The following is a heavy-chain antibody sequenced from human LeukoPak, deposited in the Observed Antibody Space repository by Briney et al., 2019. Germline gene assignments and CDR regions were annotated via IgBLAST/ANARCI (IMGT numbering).Heavy chain of an antibody. Sequence: GGSLRLSCAASGFTFSSYGMHWVRQAPGKGLEWVAFIRYDGSNKYYANSVKGRFTISRDNAKNSLYLQMNSLRAEDTAVYYCARDPMVRGVIITARFDYWGQGTLVTVSS. CDR2: IRYDGSNK. V-gene: IGHV3-30*02. CDR1: GFTFSSYG. CDR3: ARDPMVRGVIITARFDY. J-gene: IGHJ4*02. D-gene: IGHD3-10*01.